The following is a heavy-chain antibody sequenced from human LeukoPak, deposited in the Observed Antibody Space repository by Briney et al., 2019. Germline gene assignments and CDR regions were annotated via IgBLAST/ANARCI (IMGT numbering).Heavy chain of an antibody. CDR1: AFTLNNYA. CDR3: AKSLLYRYGDCLED. V-gene: IGHV3-23*01. D-gene: IGHD2-21*02. CDR2: IRDSGVST. Sequence: PGGSLRLSCTASAFTLNNYAMNWVRQAPGKGLEWVSGIRDSGVSTYYADSVKGRFTISRDSSKSTVSLQMSSLRAEDTAVYYCAKSLLYRYGDCLEDWGQGTLVTVSS. J-gene: IGHJ4*02.